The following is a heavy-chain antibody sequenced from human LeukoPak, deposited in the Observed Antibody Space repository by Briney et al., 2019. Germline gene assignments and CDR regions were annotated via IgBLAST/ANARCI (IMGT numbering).Heavy chain of an antibody. CDR3: AREDRYYDSSGYYDY. V-gene: IGHV1-69*06. D-gene: IGHD3-22*01. CDR2: IIPIFGTA. CDR1: GYTFTSYA. Sequence: SVKVSCKASGYTFTSYAISWVRQAPGQGLEWMGGIIPIFGTANYAQKFQGRVTITADKSTSTAYMELSSLRSEDTAVYYCAREDRYYDSSGYYDYWGQGTLVTVSS. J-gene: IGHJ4*02.